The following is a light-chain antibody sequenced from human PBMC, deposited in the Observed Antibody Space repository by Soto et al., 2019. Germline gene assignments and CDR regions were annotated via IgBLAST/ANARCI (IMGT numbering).Light chain of an antibody. CDR3: CSFTGSSSLYV. CDR1: SSDVGSSNL. V-gene: IGLV2-23*01. Sequence: QSALTQPASVSGSPGQSIIISCTGTSSDVGSSNLVSWYQHHPGKAPKLIISEGSRRPSGVSGRFSGSKSGNTASLTISGLQVGDEADYYCCSFTGSSSLYVFGTGTKGTVL. J-gene: IGLJ1*01. CDR2: EGS.